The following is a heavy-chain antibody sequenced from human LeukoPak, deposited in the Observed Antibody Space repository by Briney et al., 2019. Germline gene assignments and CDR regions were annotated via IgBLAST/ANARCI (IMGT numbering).Heavy chain of an antibody. V-gene: IGHV1-2*02. CDR3: ARDKQLDWSHYFYYYMDV. Sequence: ASVKVSCKASGYTFTCYYIHWVRQAPGQGLEWMGWINPNSGGTNYSQKFQGRVTITRDTSISTAYMELSRLTSDDTAVYYCARDKQLDWSHYFYYYMDVWGKGTTVTVSS. J-gene: IGHJ6*03. CDR2: INPNSGGT. CDR1: GYTFTCYY. D-gene: IGHD1-1*01.